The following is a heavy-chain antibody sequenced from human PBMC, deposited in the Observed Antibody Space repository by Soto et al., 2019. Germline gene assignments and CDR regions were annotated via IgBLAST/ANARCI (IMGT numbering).Heavy chain of an antibody. J-gene: IGHJ5*02. CDR3: ARQSSWLNWFDP. V-gene: IGHV5-10-1*01. CDR2: IDPSDSYT. D-gene: IGHD6-13*01. Sequence: GESLKISCKGSGYSFTSYWISWVRQMPVKGLEWMGRIDPSDSYTNYSPSFQGHVTISADKSISTAYLQWSSLKASDTAMYYCARQSSWLNWFDPWGQGTLVTVSS. CDR1: GYSFTSYW.